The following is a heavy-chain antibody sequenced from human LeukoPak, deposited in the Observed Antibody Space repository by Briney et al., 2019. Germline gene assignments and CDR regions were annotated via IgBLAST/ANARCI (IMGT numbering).Heavy chain of an antibody. J-gene: IGHJ6*02. D-gene: IGHD2-15*01. CDR1: GYTFTGYY. V-gene: IGHV1-2*02. Sequence: ASVKVSCKASGYTFTGYYMHWVRQAPGQGLEWMGWINPNSGGTNYAQKFQGRVTMTRDTSISTAYMELRSLRSDDTAVYYCAREEAVVALYYYYGMDVWGQGTTVTVSS. CDR3: AREEAVVALYYYYGMDV. CDR2: INPNSGGT.